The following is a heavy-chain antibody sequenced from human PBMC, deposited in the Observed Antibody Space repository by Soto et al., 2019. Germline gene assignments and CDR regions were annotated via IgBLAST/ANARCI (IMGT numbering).Heavy chain of an antibody. D-gene: IGHD3-22*01. CDR2: INPSDGAT. J-gene: IGHJ4*01. CDR1: GYTFTNYY. V-gene: IGHV1-46*01. CDR3: ARDLTLVETYYYDRTTYYLDY. Sequence: DSVKVSCKASGYTFTNYYIHWVRQAPGQGLEWMGIINPSDGATSYAQKFQGRVTMTRDTSTSTVYVELSSLRSDDTALYYCARDLTLVETYYYDRTTYYLDYWGQGILVNVSS.